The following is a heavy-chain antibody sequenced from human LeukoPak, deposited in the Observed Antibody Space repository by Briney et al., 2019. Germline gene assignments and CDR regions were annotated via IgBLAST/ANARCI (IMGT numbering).Heavy chain of an antibody. CDR1: GGSISSSNYY. D-gene: IGHD7-27*01. CDR2: IYYSGNT. V-gene: IGHV4-39*01. Sequence: SETLSLTCAVSGGSISSSNYYWGWIRQPPGQGLEWIGSIYYSGNTYYNPSLKSRVTISVDTSKNQFSLKLSSVTATDTAVYYCARGLLGPVDYWGQGTLVTVSS. J-gene: IGHJ4*02. CDR3: ARGLLGPVDY.